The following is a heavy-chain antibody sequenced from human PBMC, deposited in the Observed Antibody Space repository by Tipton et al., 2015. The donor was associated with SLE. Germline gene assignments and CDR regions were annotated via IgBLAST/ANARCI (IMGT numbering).Heavy chain of an antibody. D-gene: IGHD3-22*01. V-gene: IGHV4-34*01. Sequence: TLSLTCAVHGGSISGNYWSWVRQTPGKGLEWIGEINDRGNTNYNPSLKSRVTISVDTSKNQFSLELNSVTAADTAVYYCARQVVYDTSGYYYFDSWGQGTLVTVSS. CDR2: INDRGNT. J-gene: IGHJ4*02. CDR1: GGSISGNY. CDR3: ARQVVYDTSGYYYFDS.